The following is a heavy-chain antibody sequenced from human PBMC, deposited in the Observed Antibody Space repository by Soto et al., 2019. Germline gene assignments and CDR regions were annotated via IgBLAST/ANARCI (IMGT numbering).Heavy chain of an antibody. CDR1: GGSISSGGYY. V-gene: IGHV4-31*03. D-gene: IGHD3-3*01. CDR2: IYYSGST. J-gene: IGHJ4*02. CDR3: ARVLRFLEWLFDY. Sequence: SETLSLTCTVSGGSISSGGYYWSWIRQHPGKGQEWIGYIYYSGSTYYNPSLKSRVTISVDTSKNQFSLKLSSVTAADTAVYYCARVLRFLEWLFDYWGQGTLVTVSS.